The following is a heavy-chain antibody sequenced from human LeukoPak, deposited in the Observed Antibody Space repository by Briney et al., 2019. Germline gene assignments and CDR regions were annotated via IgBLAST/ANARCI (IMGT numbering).Heavy chain of an antibody. CDR2: ISYDGSNK. CDR1: GFTFSNYA. V-gene: IGHV3-30*18. J-gene: IGHJ5*02. CDR3: AKDLGEMTTVTWNWFDP. Sequence: GGSLRLSCAASGFTFSNYAMSWVRQAPGKGLEWVAVISYDGSNKYYADSVKGRFTISRDNSKNTLYLQMNSLRAEDTAVYYCAKDLGEMTTVTWNWFDPWGQGTLVTVSS. D-gene: IGHD4-11*01.